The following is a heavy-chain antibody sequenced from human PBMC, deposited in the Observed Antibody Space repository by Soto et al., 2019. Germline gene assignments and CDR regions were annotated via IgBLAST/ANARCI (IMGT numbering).Heavy chain of an antibody. CDR1: GGSVSSGSYY. Sequence: NPSETLSLTCTVSGGSVSSGSYYWSWIRQPPGKGLEWIGYIYYSGSTNYNPSLKSRVTISVDTSKNQFSLKLSSVTAADTAVYYCARAVYHSSSLSKYYYYGMDVWGQGTTVTVSS. V-gene: IGHV4-61*01. J-gene: IGHJ6*02. CDR3: ARAVYHSSSLSKYYYYGMDV. D-gene: IGHD6-13*01. CDR2: IYYSGST.